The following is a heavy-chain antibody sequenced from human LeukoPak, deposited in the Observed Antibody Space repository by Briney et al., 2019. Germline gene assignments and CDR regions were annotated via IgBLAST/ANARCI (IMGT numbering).Heavy chain of an antibody. CDR2: ISGSGGST. CDR1: GFTFSSYA. J-gene: IGHJ4*02. D-gene: IGHD3-22*01. CDR3: AKYGDSSGYYSYYFDY. V-gene: IGHV3-23*01. Sequence: GGSLRLSCAASGFTFSSYAMSWVRQAPGKGLEWVSAISGSGGSTYYADSVKGRFTISRDNSKNTLYLQMNRLRAEDTAVYYCAKYGDSSGYYSYYFDYWGQGTLVTVSS.